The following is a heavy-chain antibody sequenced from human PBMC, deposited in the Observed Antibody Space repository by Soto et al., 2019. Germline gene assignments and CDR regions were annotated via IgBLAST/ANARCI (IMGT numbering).Heavy chain of an antibody. J-gene: IGHJ4*02. CDR2: INYDGGHT. D-gene: IGHD2-21*01. Sequence: EVQLVESGGGLVQPGESLRLSCAASGFSISGYWMHWVRQPPGKGLVWVSHINYDGGHTTYADSVKGRFTISRDNTRNTLYLQMNSLTAEDTAVYYCVRDGDGEIEFDSWGQGSLVTVSS. CDR3: VRDGDGEIEFDS. CDR1: GFSISGYW. V-gene: IGHV3-74*01.